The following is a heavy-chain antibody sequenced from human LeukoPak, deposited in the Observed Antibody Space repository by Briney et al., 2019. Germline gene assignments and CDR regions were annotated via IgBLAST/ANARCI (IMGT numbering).Heavy chain of an antibody. D-gene: IGHD3-9*01. Sequence: GGSLRLSCVASGFTFSNHALTWVRQAPGKGLVWVSRIKGDGSHTIYADSVKGRFTISRDNAKNTLYLQMKSLRAEDTAVYYCVRDWDHFDFDSWGLGTLVTVSS. CDR3: VRDWDHFDFDS. J-gene: IGHJ5*01. CDR1: GFTFSNHA. CDR2: IKGDGSHT. V-gene: IGHV3-74*01.